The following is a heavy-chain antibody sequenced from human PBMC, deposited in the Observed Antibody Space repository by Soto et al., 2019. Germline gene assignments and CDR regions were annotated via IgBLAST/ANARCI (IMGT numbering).Heavy chain of an antibody. D-gene: IGHD6-6*01. CDR3: ARHTLYSSSSGEVNWFDP. Sequence: PSETLSLTCTVSGGSISSSSYYWGWIRQPPGKGLEWIGSIYYSGSTYYNPSLKSRVTISVDTSKNQFSLKLSSVTAADTAVYYCARHTLYSSSSGEVNWFDPWGQGTLVTVSS. V-gene: IGHV4-39*01. J-gene: IGHJ5*02. CDR1: GGSISSSSYY. CDR2: IYYSGST.